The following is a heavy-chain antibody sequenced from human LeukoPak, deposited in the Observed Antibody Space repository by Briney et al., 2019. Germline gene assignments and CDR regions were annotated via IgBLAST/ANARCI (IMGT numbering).Heavy chain of an antibody. D-gene: IGHD6-13*01. CDR1: GFTFSSFW. CDR3: ATAPAAADSF. V-gene: IGHV3-7*01. Sequence: GGSLRLSCAASGFTFSSFWVTWVRQAPGKGLEWVANINRDGSAKTYVDSVKGRFIISRDNAKNSVYQRMSSLRAEDTAVYYCATAPAAADSFWGQGTLVAVYS. CDR2: INRDGSAK. J-gene: IGHJ4*02.